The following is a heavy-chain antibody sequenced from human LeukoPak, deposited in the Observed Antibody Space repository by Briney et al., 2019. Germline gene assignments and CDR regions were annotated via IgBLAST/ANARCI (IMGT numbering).Heavy chain of an antibody. V-gene: IGHV3-23*01. D-gene: IGHD2-15*01. Sequence: GGSLRLSCAASGFTFSTYVMTWVRQAPGTGLEWVSSISRTGDTTYYADSVKGRFTISRDNSKNTLYLQMNSLRGDDTAIYYCAKLVGATMTSDYWGQGILVTVSS. J-gene: IGHJ4*02. CDR1: GFTFSTYV. CDR3: AKLVGATMTSDY. CDR2: ISRTGDTT.